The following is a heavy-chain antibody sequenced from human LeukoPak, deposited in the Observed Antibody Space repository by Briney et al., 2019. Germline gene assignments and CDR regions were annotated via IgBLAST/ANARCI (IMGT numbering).Heavy chain of an antibody. V-gene: IGHV3-23*01. CDR1: GFTFSSYG. Sequence: GGSLRLSCAASGFTFSSYGMSWVRQAPGKGLEWVSAISGGGGSKYYADAVKGRFTISRDNAKNTLNLQMNSQRAEYTAVYDCAKDPGRRNLFDPWGQGTMVTVSS. J-gene: IGHJ5*02. CDR3: AKDPGRRNLFDP. CDR2: ISGGGGSK.